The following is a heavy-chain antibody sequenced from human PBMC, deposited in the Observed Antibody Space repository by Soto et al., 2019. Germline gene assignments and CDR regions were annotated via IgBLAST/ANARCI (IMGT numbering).Heavy chain of an antibody. CDR1: GHTFTNSD. Sequence: GASVKVSCKASGHTFTNSDINWVRQATGQGLEWMGWMNPNSGNTGYAQKFQGRVTMTRNTSISTAYMELSSLRSEDTAVYYCAILFWSGCYRGDVYWCPGRRVSV. V-gene: IGHV1-8*01. CDR2: MNPNSGNT. CDR3: AILFWSGCYRGDVY. D-gene: IGHD3-3*01. J-gene: IGHJ4*02.